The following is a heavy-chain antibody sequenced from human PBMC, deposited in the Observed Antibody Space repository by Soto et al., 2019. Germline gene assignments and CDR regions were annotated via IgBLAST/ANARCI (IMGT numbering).Heavy chain of an antibody. CDR1: GFTFSSYG. CDR3: AKGMLAVAGTLGGVSLDY. CDR2: ISYDGSNK. J-gene: IGHJ4*02. V-gene: IGHV3-30*18. Sequence: GGSLRLSCAASGFTFSSYGMHWVRQAPGKGLEWVAVISYDGSNKYYADSVKGRFTISRDNSKNTRYLQMNSLRAEDTAVYYCAKGMLAVAGTLGGVSLDYWGQGTLVTVSS. D-gene: IGHD6-19*01.